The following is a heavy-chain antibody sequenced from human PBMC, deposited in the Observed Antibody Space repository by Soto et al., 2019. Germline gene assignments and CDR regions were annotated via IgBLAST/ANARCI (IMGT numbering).Heavy chain of an antibody. J-gene: IGHJ6*02. CDR3: ARGRGSGSSFYYYGMDV. CDR1: GGSISSYY. D-gene: IGHD3-10*01. V-gene: IGHV4-59*01. CDR2: IYHSGST. Sequence: SETLSLTCTVSGGSISSYYWSWIRQPPGKGLEWIGYIYHSGSTNYNPSLKSRVTISVDTSKNQFSLKLSSVTAADTAVYYCARGRGSGSSFYYYGMDVWGQGTTVTVSS.